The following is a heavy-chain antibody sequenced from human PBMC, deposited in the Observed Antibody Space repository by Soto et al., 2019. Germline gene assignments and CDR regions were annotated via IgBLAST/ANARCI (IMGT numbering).Heavy chain of an antibody. CDR2: INHSGST. D-gene: IGHD4-17*01. Sequence: SLTLSLPCAVYGGSFRGYYWSWIRQPPGKGLEWIGEINHSGSTNYNPSRKSRVTISVDPSKNQFSLKLSSVTAADTAVYYCARGGRVTTRFRYYYYGMDVWGKGTTVTVSS. CDR3: ARGGRVTTRFRYYYYGMDV. J-gene: IGHJ6*04. V-gene: IGHV4-34*01. CDR1: GGSFRGYY.